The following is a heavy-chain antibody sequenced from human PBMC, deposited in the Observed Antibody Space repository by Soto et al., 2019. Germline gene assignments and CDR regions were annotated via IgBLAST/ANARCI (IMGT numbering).Heavy chain of an antibody. V-gene: IGHV3-30-3*01. D-gene: IGHD6-13*01. J-gene: IGHJ6*02. CDR2: ISYDGSNK. CDR1: GFTFSSYA. CDR3: ARSRSSSWSIYYYYGMDV. Sequence: QVQLVESGGGVVQPGRSLRLSCAASGFTFSSYAMHWVRQAPGKGLEWVAVISYDGSNKYYADSVKGRFTISRDNSKNTLYLQMISLRAEDTAVYYCARSRSSSWSIYYYYGMDVWGQGTTVTVSS.